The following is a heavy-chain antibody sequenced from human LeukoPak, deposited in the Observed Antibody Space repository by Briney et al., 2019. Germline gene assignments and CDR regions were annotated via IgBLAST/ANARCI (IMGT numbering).Heavy chain of an antibody. CDR3: ARSEDDSSGYYDY. D-gene: IGHD3-22*01. J-gene: IGHJ4*02. CDR1: GFTFSSYA. V-gene: IGHV3-30*01. CDR2: ISYDGSNK. Sequence: GRSLRLSSAASGFTFSSYAMHWVRQAPGKGLEWVAVISYDGSNKYYADSVKGRFTISRDNSKNTLYLQMNSLRAEDTAVYYCARSEDDSSGYYDYWGQGTLDTVSS.